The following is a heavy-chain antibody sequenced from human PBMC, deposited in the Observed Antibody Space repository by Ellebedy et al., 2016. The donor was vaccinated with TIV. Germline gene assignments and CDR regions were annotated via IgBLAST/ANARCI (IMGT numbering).Heavy chain of an antibody. CDR3: TTFATAGPR. Sequence: GESLKISXAASGFALSNYAMNWVRQAPGKGLVWVSRISSDGTTTNYADSVKGRFTISRDNAKNTLYLQMTSLRAEDTAIYYCTTFATAGPRWGQGTLVTVSS. J-gene: IGHJ1*01. V-gene: IGHV3-74*01. D-gene: IGHD1-26*01. CDR1: GFALSNYA. CDR2: ISSDGTTT.